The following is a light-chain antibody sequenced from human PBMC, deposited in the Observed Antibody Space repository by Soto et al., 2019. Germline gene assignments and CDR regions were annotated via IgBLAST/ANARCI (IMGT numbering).Light chain of an antibody. Sequence: EIVLTQSPGTLSLSPGERATLSCRASQSVSSGYLAWYQQKPGQAPRLLIYGASNRATGIPDRFSGSGSGTDFTLTISRLEPEDFGVYFCQQYGSSPVTFGQGTRLEIK. CDR2: GAS. CDR1: QSVSSGY. J-gene: IGKJ5*01. V-gene: IGKV3-20*01. CDR3: QQYGSSPVT.